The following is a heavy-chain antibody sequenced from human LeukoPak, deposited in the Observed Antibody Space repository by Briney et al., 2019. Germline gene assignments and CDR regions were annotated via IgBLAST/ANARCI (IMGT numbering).Heavy chain of an antibody. CDR1: GFTFSSYW. Sequence: GGSLRLSCAASGFTFSSYWMSWVRQAPGKGLEWVANIKQDGSEKYYVDSVKGRFTISRDNAKNSLYLQMNSLRAEDTAVYYCATPPYDSSGGYAFDIWGQGTMVTVSS. D-gene: IGHD3-22*01. CDR3: ATPPYDSSGGYAFDI. V-gene: IGHV3-7*01. J-gene: IGHJ3*02. CDR2: IKQDGSEK.